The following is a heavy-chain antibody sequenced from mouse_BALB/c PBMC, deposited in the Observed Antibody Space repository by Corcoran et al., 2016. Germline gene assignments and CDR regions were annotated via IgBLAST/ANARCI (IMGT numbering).Heavy chain of an antibody. D-gene: IGHD2-1*01. V-gene: IGHV1S136*01. CDR2: INPYNDGT. CDR3: ARMEGYGNYVGFAY. Sequence: EVQLQQSGPELVKPGASVKMSCKASGYTFTSYVMLWVKQKPGQGLEWIGYINPYNDGTKYNEKFKGKATLTSDKSSSTAYMELSSLTSEDSAVYYCARMEGYGNYVGFAYWGQGTLVTVSA. J-gene: IGHJ3*01. CDR1: GYTFTSYV.